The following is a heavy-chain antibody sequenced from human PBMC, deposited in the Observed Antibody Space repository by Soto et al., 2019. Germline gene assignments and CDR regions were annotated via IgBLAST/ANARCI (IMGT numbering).Heavy chain of an antibody. V-gene: IGHV3-9*01. J-gene: IGHJ4*02. CDR1: GFIFDEYA. D-gene: IGHD4-17*01. CDR3: AKGASTTVFAFNDY. CDR2: TSWNSGNI. Sequence: EVQLVESGAGLVQPGRSLRLSCAASGFIFDEYAMHWVRQAPGKGLEWASSTSWNSGNIGYADSAKGRFTISSDNAKSSLYLQMNSVRGEDTAFYYCAKGASTTVFAFNDYWGQGTLVTVSS.